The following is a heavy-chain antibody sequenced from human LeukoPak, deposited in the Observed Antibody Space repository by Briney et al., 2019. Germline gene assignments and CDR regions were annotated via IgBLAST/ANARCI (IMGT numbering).Heavy chain of an antibody. J-gene: IGHJ6*03. CDR1: GGSISNYY. CDR2: IYSSGST. V-gene: IGHV4-59*08. CDR3: ARLRDYYYNYMDV. Sequence: SETLSLTCTVSGGSISNYYWSWIRQPPGKGLEWIGYIYSSGSTNYNPSLKSRVTISVDTSKIQISLKLNSVTAADTAVYYCARLRDYYYNYMDVWGKGTTVTISS.